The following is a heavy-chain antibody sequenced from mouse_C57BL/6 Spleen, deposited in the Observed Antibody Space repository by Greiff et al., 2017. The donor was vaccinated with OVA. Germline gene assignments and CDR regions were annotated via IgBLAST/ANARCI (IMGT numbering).Heavy chain of an antibody. CDR1: GFTFTDYY. CDR2: IRNKANGYTT. V-gene: IGHV7-3*01. D-gene: IGHD2-4*01. CDR3: ARYKGYYDYDEFAY. Sequence: EVQLVESGGGLVQPGGSLSLSCAASGFTFTDYYMSWVRQPPGKALEWLGFIRNKANGYTTEYSASVKGRFTISRDNSQSILYLQMNALRAEDSATYYCARYKGYYDYDEFAYWGKGTLVTVSA. J-gene: IGHJ3*01.